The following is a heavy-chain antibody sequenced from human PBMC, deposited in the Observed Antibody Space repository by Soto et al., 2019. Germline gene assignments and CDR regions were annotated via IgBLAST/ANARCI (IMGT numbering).Heavy chain of an antibody. CDR3: ARSSTDSSWRAYNWFDP. V-gene: IGHV5-51*03. CDR1: GYSFTSYW. D-gene: IGHD6-13*01. J-gene: IGHJ5*02. CDR2: IYPGDSDT. Sequence: EVQLVQSGAEVKKPGESLKISCKGSGYSFTSYWIGWVRQMPGKGLEWMGIIYPGDSDTRYSPSFQGQVTISADKSISTAYLQWSSLKASDTAMYYCARSSTDSSWRAYNWFDPWGQGTLVTVSS.